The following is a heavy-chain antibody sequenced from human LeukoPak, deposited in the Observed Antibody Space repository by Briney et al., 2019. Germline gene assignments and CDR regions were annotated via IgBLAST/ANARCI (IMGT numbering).Heavy chain of an antibody. CDR1: GFTFSTYG. Sequence: GGSLRLSCAASGFTFSTYGMHWVRQAPGKGLEWVAFIRYDGSNKYYADSVKGRFTISRDNSKNTLYLQMNSLRADDTALYYCAKDIYGGGESGSYQIDYWGQGTLVTVSS. V-gene: IGHV3-30*02. CDR3: AKDIYGGGESGSYQIDY. D-gene: IGHD1-26*01. J-gene: IGHJ4*02. CDR2: IRYDGSNK.